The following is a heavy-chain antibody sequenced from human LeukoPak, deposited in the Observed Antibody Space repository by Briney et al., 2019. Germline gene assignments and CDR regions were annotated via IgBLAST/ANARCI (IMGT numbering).Heavy chain of an antibody. CDR1: GFSFSSYG. CDR3: AKNGDRGAYCSGGSCYPYYYYYMDV. D-gene: IGHD2-15*01. CDR2: ISASGGTT. Sequence: GGSLRLSCAASGFSFSSYGISWVRQAPGKGLEWVSAISASGGTTYYADSVKGRFTISRDNSKNTLYLQMNSLSAEDTAVYYCAKNGDRGAYCSGGSCYPYYYYYMDVWGKGTTVTISS. V-gene: IGHV3-23*01. J-gene: IGHJ6*03.